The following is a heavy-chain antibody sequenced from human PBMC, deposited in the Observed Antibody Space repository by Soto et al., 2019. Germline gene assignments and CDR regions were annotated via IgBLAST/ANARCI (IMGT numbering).Heavy chain of an antibody. CDR3: ARVRRDDCDYVFDY. CDR1: GGTFSSYA. CDR2: IIPIFGTA. Sequence: QVQLVQSGAEVKKPGSSVKVSCKASGGTFSSYAISWVRQAPGQGLEWMGGIIPIFGTANYAPKFQGRVTSTADKSTSTAYMELSSVRSEATAVSYCARVRRDDCDYVFDYWGQGTLFTVSS. D-gene: IGHD4-17*01. J-gene: IGHJ4*02. V-gene: IGHV1-69*06.